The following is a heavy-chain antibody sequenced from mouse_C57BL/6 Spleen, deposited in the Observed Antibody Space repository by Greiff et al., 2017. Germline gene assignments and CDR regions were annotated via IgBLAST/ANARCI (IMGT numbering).Heavy chain of an antibody. D-gene: IGHD1-1*01. Sequence: VKLMESGAELAKPGASVKLSCKASGYTFTSYWMHWVKQRPGQGLEWIGYINPSSGYPKYNQKFKNKATLTADKSSSTAYRQLSSLTYEDSAVYYCARCLYYYGSSLDYWGQGTTLTVSS. CDR3: ARCLYYYGSSLDY. CDR2: INPSSGYP. J-gene: IGHJ2*01. V-gene: IGHV1-7*01. CDR1: GYTFTSYW.